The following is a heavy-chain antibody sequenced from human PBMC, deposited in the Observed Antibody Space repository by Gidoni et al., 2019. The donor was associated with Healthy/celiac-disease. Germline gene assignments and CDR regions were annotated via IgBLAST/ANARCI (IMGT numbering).Heavy chain of an antibody. CDR2: ISWNSGSI. CDR3: AKDHGYSYGYSFDY. V-gene: IGHV3-9*01. Sequence: EVQLVESGGGLVQPGRSLRLSCAASGFTFDDYAMHWVRQAPGKGLGWVSGISWNSGSIGYADSVKGRFTISRDNAKNSLYLQMNSLRAEDTALYYCAKDHGYSYGYSFDYWGQGTLVTVSS. CDR1: GFTFDDYA. J-gene: IGHJ4*02. D-gene: IGHD5-18*01.